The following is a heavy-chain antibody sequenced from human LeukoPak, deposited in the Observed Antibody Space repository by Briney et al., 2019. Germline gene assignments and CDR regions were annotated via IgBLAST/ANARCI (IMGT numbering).Heavy chain of an antibody. V-gene: IGHV4-39*01. CDR3: ARWDYGDSCFDP. D-gene: IGHD4-17*01. Sequence: SEILSLTCTVSGGSISSSSYYWARIRQPPGKGLEWIGNIYYSGSTYYNPSLESRVTISVDTSKNQFSLKLSSVTAADTAVYYCARWDYGDSCFDPWGQGTLVTVSS. CDR1: GGSISSSSYY. CDR2: IYYSGST. J-gene: IGHJ5*02.